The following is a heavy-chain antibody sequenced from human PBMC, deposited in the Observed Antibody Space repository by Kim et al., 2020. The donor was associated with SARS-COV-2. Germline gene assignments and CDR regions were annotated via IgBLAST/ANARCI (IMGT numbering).Heavy chain of an antibody. CDR3: AKAHTVRLSYYGMDV. J-gene: IGHJ6*02. D-gene: IGHD4-4*01. Sequence: LSLTCAASGFTFSSYGMHWVRQAPGKGLEWVAVISYDGSNKYYADSVKGRFTISRDNSKNTLYLQMNSLRAEDTAVYYCAKAHTVRLSYYGMDVWGQ. CDR2: ISYDGSNK. CDR1: GFTFSSYG. V-gene: IGHV3-30*18.